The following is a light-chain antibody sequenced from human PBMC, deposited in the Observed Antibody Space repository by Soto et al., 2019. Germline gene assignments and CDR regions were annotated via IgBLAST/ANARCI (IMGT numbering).Light chain of an antibody. V-gene: IGKV3-20*01. Sequence: EIVLTQSPGTLSLSPGESATLSCRASQRVGRNYLAWFQHKPDQAPRLLIYDASNRATGVPDRFSGSGSVTDFTLSVTRLEPEDFAVYYCHQYAVSPLTFGGGTTVEIK. CDR2: DAS. CDR1: QRVGRNY. J-gene: IGKJ4*01. CDR3: HQYAVSPLT.